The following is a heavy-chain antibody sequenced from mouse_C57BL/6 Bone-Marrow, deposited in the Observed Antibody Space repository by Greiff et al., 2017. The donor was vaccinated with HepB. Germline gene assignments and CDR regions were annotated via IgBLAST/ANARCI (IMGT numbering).Heavy chain of an antibody. J-gene: IGHJ3*01. CDR3: ASEHYYYGSSYVAWFAY. CDR2: IDPSDSYT. CDR1: GYTFTSYW. Sequence: QVQLQQPGAELVKPGASVKLSCKASGYTFTSYWMQWVKQRPGQGLEWIGKIDPSDSYTNYNQKFKGKATLTVDTSSSTAYMQLSSLTSEDSAVYYCASEHYYYGSSYVAWFAYWGQGTLVTVSA. D-gene: IGHD1-1*01. V-gene: IGHV1-50*01.